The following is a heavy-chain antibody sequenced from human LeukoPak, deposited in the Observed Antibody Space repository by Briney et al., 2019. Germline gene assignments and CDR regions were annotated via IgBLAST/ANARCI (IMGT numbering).Heavy chain of an antibody. CDR1: GGTFSGYA. J-gene: IGHJ5*02. V-gene: IGHV1-69*05. CDR2: IIPIFGTA. Sequence: ASVKVSCKASGGTFSGYAISWVRQAPGQGLEWMGGIIPIFGTANYAQKFQGRVTITTDESTSTAYMELSSLRSEDTAVYYCARGRGITMPFDPWGQGTLVTVSS. D-gene: IGHD3-3*01. CDR3: ARGRGITMPFDP.